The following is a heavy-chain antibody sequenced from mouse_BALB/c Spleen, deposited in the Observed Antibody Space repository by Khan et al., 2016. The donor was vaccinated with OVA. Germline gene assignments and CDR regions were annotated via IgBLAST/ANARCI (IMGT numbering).Heavy chain of an antibody. V-gene: IGHV3-2*02. CDR3: ARDGSRYNYAMDY. CDR2: ISYSGST. Sequence: EVKLLESGPGLVKPSQSLSLTCTVTGYSITSDYAWNWIRQFPGNTLEWMGYISYSGSTNYNPSLKSRISFTRDTSKNQFILQLNSVTTEDTATYYCARDGSRYNYAMDYWGQGTSVTVSS. CDR1: GYSITSDYA. J-gene: IGHJ4*01. D-gene: IGHD2-3*01.